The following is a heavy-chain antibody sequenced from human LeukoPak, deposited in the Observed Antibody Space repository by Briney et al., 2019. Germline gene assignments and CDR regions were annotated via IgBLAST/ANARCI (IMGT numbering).Heavy chain of an antibody. CDR2: IISDGRIT. Sequence: GGSLRLSCEGSGYTFSSYAMHWVRQAPGKGLEYVSAIISDGRITYYANFVKVRFTISRDNSKNTLYLQMGSLRTEDMAVYYCARVSGWYWFDQWGQGTLVTVSS. CDR1: GYTFSSYA. V-gene: IGHV3-64*01. J-gene: IGHJ5*02. D-gene: IGHD6-19*01. CDR3: ARVSGWYWFDQ.